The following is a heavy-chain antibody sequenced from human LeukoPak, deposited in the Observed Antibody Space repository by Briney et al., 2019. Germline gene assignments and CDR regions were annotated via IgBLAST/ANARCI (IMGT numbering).Heavy chain of an antibody. V-gene: IGHV5-51*01. J-gene: IGHJ4*02. D-gene: IGHD1-26*01. CDR1: GYSFTSYW. Sequence: GESLQISCQGSGYSFTSYWIGWVRQVPGKGLEWMGIIYPGDSDTRYSPSFQGQVTISADKSISTAYLQWSSLKASDTAMYYCARGDSGSYFVFDYWGQGTLVTVSS. CDR2: IYPGDSDT. CDR3: ARGDSGSYFVFDY.